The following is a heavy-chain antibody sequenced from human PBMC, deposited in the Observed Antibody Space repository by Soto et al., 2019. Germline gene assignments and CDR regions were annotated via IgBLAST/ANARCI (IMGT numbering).Heavy chain of an antibody. V-gene: IGHV4-39*01. CDR2: IYYSGST. CDR3: ARLRSFWFDP. J-gene: IGHJ5*02. CDR1: GGSIRSSSYY. Sequence: QLQLQESGPGLVKPSETLSLTCTVSGGSIRSSSYYWVWILQPPGKGLGWIGSIYYSGSTYYNQSLKSRVTIAVDTSKHKFAMKLSSVAAADTSVYYCARLRSFWFDPWGQGTLVTVSS.